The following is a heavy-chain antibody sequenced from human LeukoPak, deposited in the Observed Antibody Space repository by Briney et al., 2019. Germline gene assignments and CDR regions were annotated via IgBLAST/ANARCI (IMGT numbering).Heavy chain of an antibody. Sequence: PGRSLRLSCTASGFTFGDYAMSWVRQAPGQGLEWVSAISGSDGSTYYADSVKGRFTISRDNSRNTLYLQMNSLRAEDTAVYYCAKDGAYSSPNWLDPWGQGTLVTVSS. V-gene: IGHV3-23*01. D-gene: IGHD6-19*01. CDR3: AKDGAYSSPNWLDP. CDR2: ISGSDGST. J-gene: IGHJ5*02. CDR1: GFTFGDYA.